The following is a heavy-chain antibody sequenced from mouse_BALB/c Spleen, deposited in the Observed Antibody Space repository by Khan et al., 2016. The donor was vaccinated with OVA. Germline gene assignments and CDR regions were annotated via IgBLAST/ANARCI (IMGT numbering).Heavy chain of an antibody. D-gene: IGHD2-10*02. CDR3: ARMEEYGKFYWYFDV. CDR2: IDPYNGGT. CDR1: GYSFTDYN. Sequence: VQLKQSGPELVKPGASVKVSCKASGYSFTDYNMYWVKQSHGKSLEWIGYIDPYNGGTSYNQKFKGKATLTVDKSSSTAFMHLNSLTSEDSAVXYCARMEEYGKFYWYFDVWGAGTTVTVSS. V-gene: IGHV1S135*01. J-gene: IGHJ1*01.